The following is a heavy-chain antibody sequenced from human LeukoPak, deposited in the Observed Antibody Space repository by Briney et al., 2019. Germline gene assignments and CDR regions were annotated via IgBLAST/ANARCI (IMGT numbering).Heavy chain of an antibody. D-gene: IGHD6-19*01. V-gene: IGHV3-21*01. Sequence: GGSLRLSCVASGFTFSSYSMNWVRQAPGKGLEWVSSISSSSSYIYYADSVKGRFTISRDNAKNSLYLQMNSLRAEDTAVYYCARHRSIAVAGTGGYYYYYMDVWGKGTTVTVSS. CDR2: ISSSSSYI. J-gene: IGHJ6*03. CDR1: GFTFSSYS. CDR3: ARHRSIAVAGTGGYYYYYMDV.